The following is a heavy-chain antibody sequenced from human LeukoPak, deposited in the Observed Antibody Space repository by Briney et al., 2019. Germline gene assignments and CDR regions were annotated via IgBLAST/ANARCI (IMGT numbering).Heavy chain of an antibody. CDR1: GFTFSSYW. J-gene: IGHJ6*02. D-gene: IGHD1-26*01. CDR3: ARGQQSGSYFYYGLDV. Sequence: GGSLRLSCAASGFTFSSYWMHWVRQAPGKGLVWVSRINSDGSSTSYADSVKGRFTISRDNAKNTLYLLMYSLRAEDTAVYYCARGQQSGSYFYYGLDVWGQGTTVTVSS. V-gene: IGHV3-74*01. CDR2: INSDGSST.